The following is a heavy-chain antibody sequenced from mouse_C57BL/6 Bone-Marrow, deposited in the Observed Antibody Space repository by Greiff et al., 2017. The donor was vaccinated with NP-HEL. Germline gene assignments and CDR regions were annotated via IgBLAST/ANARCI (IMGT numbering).Heavy chain of an antibody. V-gene: IGHV5-15*01. J-gene: IGHJ3*01. CDR1: GFTFSDYG. Sequence: EVKLMESGGGLVQPGGSLKLSCAASGFTFSDYGMAWVRQAPRKGPAWVAFISNLAYSIYYADTVTGRFTISRENAKNTLYLEMSSLRSEDTAMYYCARANWDAWFAYWGQGTLVTVSA. CDR3: ARANWDAWFAY. D-gene: IGHD4-1*01. CDR2: ISNLAYSI.